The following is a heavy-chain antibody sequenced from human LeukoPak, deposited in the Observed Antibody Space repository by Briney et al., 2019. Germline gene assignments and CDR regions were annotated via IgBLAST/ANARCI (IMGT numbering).Heavy chain of an antibody. Sequence: GGSLRLSCAASGFTFSTYDMHWVRQAPGKGPEWVAVIGYDGSNKYYADSVNGRFTISRDNSKNTLYLQMNSLRAEDTAVYYCASQTKYSRSWYFDYWGQGTLVTVSS. CDR1: GFTFSTYD. V-gene: IGHV3-30*03. D-gene: IGHD6-13*01. CDR2: IGYDGSNK. J-gene: IGHJ4*02. CDR3: ASQTKYSRSWYFDY.